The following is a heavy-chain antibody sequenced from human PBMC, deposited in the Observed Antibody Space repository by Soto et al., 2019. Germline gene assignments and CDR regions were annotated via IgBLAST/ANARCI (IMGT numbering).Heavy chain of an antibody. CDR2: ISWNSARI. Sequence: EVQLVESGGHLVQPGRSLKLSCAASGFTFNDHAMHWVRQAPGKGLEWVSGISWNSARITYADSVKGRFTISSDNDKNSLYLQMNGLRDYDTALYFCVKEIAARIHWGQGTPVTVSS. V-gene: IGHV3-9*01. D-gene: IGHD2-15*01. CDR1: GFTFNDHA. CDR3: VKEIAARIH. J-gene: IGHJ4*02.